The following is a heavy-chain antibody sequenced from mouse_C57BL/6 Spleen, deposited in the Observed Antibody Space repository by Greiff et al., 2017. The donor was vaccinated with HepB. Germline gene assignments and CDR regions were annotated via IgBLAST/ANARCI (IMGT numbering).Heavy chain of an antibody. D-gene: IGHD1-1*01. CDR1: GFTFSDYY. CDR2: INYDGSST. J-gene: IGHJ2*01. Sequence: EVKLVESEGGLVQPGSSMKLSCTASGFTFSDYYMAWVRQVPEKGLEWVANINYDGSSTYYLDSLKSRFIISRDNAKNILYLQMSSLKSEDTATYYCARDGVYGSSYVFDYWGQGTTLTVSS. V-gene: IGHV5-16*01. CDR3: ARDGVYGSSYVFDY.